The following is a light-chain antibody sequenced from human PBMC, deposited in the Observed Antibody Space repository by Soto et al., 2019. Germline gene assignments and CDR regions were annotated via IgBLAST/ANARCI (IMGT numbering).Light chain of an antibody. Sequence: QSVLTQPASVSGSPGQSITISCTGTSSDVGGYNYVSWYQQHPGKDPKLMIYEVSNRPSGVSNRFSGSKSGNTASLTISGLQAEDEADYYCSSYTSSSTLDYVFGTGTKLTVL. J-gene: IGLJ1*01. CDR3: SSYTSSSTLDYV. V-gene: IGLV2-14*01. CDR1: SSDVGGYNY. CDR2: EVS.